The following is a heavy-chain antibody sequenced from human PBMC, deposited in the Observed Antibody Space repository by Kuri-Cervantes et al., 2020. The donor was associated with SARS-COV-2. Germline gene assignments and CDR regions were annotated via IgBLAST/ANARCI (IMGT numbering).Heavy chain of an antibody. Sequence: GGSLRLSCAASGFTFSSYGIHWVRQAPGKGLEWVALISYDGSDKNYADSVKGRFTISRDNSKNTLYLQMNTLKTEDTAMFYCARDASYSGSYGSFQHWGQGTPVTVSS. CDR2: ISYDGSDK. CDR3: ARDASYSGSYGSFQH. J-gene: IGHJ1*01. D-gene: IGHD1-26*01. V-gene: IGHV3-30*06. CDR1: GFTFSSYG.